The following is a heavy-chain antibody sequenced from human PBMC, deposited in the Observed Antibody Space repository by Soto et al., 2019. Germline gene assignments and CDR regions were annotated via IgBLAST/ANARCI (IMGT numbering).Heavy chain of an antibody. J-gene: IGHJ5*02. D-gene: IGHD2-2*01. CDR3: ATGYCSSTSCAGFDP. Sequence: GASVKVSCKASGGTFSSYAISWVRQAPGQGLEWMGGIIPIFGTANYAQKFQGRVTITADESTSTAYMELSSLRSEDTAAYYCATGYCSSTSCAGFDPWGQGTLVTVSS. V-gene: IGHV1-69*13. CDR2: IIPIFGTA. CDR1: GGTFSSYA.